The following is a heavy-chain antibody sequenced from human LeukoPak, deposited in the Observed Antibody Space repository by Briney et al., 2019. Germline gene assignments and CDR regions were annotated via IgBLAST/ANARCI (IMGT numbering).Heavy chain of an antibody. V-gene: IGHV3-11*04. D-gene: IGHD6-19*01. J-gene: IGHJ5*02. Sequence: PGGSLRLSCAASGFTFSDYYMSWIRQAPGKGLEWVSYISSSGSTIYYADSVKGRFTISRDNAKNSLYLQMNSLRAEDTAVYYCARHKRPRGTARYSSGWYWFDPWGQGTLVTVSS. CDR3: ARHKRPRGTARYSSGWYWFDP. CDR1: GFTFSDYY. CDR2: ISSSGSTI.